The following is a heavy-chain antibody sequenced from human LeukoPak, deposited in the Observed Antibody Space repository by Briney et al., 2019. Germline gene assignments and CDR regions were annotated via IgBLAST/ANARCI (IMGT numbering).Heavy chain of an antibody. CDR1: GGTFSSYA. D-gene: IGHD3-22*01. J-gene: IGHJ4*02. Sequence: SVKVSCKASGGTFSSYAISWVRQAPGQGLEWMGGIIPIFGTANYAQKFQGRVTMTRDTSTSTVYMELSSLRSEDTAVYYCARVRDDSSGYYLDYWGQGTLVTVSS. V-gene: IGHV1-69*05. CDR2: IIPIFGTA. CDR3: ARVRDDSSGYYLDY.